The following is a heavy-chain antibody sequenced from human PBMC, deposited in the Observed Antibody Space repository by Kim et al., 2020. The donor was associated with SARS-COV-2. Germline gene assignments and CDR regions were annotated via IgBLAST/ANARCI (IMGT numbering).Heavy chain of an antibody. V-gene: IGHV1-69*13. CDR2: IIPLTGTP. Sequence: SVKVSCKASGGTFSNVAIAWVRQAPGQGLEWVAGIIPLTGTPNYAQNFQGRVTITADESTSTAYLELSSLRSEDTAVYYCSMGVSRNSGTYWGSIYYYYMDVWGKGTTVTVSS. J-gene: IGHJ6*03. D-gene: IGHD3-10*01. CDR1: GGTFSNVA. CDR3: SMGVSRNSGTYWGSIYYYYMDV.